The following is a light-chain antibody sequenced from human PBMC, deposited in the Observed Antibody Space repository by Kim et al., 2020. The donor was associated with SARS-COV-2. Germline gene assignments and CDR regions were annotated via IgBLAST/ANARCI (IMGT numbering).Light chain of an antibody. J-gene: IGKJ2*01. CDR3: QQYQSYPWT. CDR2: KAS. CDR1: ESLSDW. Sequence: SASVGDRVTITCRASESLSDWLAWYSQKPGEDPKLLIYKASNLESGVPSRFSGSESGTEFTLTINSLQPEDFATYYCQQYQSYPWTFGQGTKLEI. V-gene: IGKV1-5*03.